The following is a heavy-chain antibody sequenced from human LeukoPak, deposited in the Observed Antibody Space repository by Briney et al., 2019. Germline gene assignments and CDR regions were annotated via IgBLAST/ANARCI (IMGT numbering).Heavy chain of an antibody. Sequence: GGSLRLSCAASGFTFSSYAMSWVRQAPGKGLEWVSAISGSGGSTYYADSVKGRFTISRDNSKNTLYLQMNSLRAEDTAVYYCARDHHIVVVPAAMVMTRTRYGMDVWGKGTTVTVSS. CDR3: ARDHHIVVVPAAMVMTRTRYGMDV. D-gene: IGHD2-2*01. J-gene: IGHJ6*04. CDR1: GFTFSSYA. V-gene: IGHV3-23*01. CDR2: ISGSGGST.